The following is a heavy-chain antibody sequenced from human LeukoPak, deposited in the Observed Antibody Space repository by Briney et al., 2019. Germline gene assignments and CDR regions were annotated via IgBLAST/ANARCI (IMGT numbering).Heavy chain of an antibody. CDR3: ATGGWLLSY. J-gene: IGHJ4*02. CDR2: IGSSVSTI. V-gene: IGHV3-48*03. D-gene: IGHD3-9*01. CDR1: GFTFSSYE. Sequence: PGGSLRLSCAASGFTFSSYEMNWVRQAPGKGLGWVSYIGSSVSTIYCADSVKGRFTISRDNAKNSLYLQMNNLRAEDTAVYYCATGGWLLSYWGQGSLVTVSS.